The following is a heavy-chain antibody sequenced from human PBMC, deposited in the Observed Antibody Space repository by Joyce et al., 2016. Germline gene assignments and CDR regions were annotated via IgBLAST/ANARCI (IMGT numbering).Heavy chain of an antibody. CDR2: VNPGGGST. V-gene: IGHV1-46*01. Sequence: QVQLVQSGPEVKKPGASVTVSCKASGYAFTSFFLHWVRQAPGQGLGWMGIVNPGGGSTTSAQKFQDRVTMTRDTSTNTVYLELSSLRSDDTAVYYCARVGGYGGDSGYYFDYWGHGTLVTVSS. D-gene: IGHD4-23*01. CDR1: GYAFTSFF. J-gene: IGHJ4*01. CDR3: ARVGGYGGDSGYYFDY.